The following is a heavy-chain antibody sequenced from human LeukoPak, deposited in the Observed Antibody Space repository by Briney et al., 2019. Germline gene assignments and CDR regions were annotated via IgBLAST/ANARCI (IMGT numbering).Heavy chain of an antibody. CDR2: ISYDGTNK. CDR3: AISRGTGEAVDY. CDR1: GFSFSSYG. V-gene: IGHV3-30*03. Sequence: GRSLRLSCAASGFSFSSYGMNWVRQAPGKGLEWVGFISYDGTNKYYSDSVKGRFTISRDNSKNTLYLQMNSLRAEDTAVYYCAISRGTGEAVDYWGQGTLVTVSS. D-gene: IGHD7-27*01. J-gene: IGHJ4*02.